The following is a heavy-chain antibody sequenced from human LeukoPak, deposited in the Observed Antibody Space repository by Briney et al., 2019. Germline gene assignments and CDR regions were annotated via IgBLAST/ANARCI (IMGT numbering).Heavy chain of an antibody. CDR1: GYTFTNYD. Sequence: ASVKVSCRASGYTFTNYDINWVRQAPGQGLEWMGYMNPSSTNTVYAQKFQGRLTIASDTPISTAYMELSSLRSDDTAVYYCASGPTSGWYGEYWGQGTLVTVSS. D-gene: IGHD6-19*01. V-gene: IGHV1-8*03. J-gene: IGHJ4*02. CDR3: ASGPTSGWYGEY. CDR2: MNPSSTNT.